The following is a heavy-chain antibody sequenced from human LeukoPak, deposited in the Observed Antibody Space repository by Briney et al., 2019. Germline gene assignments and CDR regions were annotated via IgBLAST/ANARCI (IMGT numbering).Heavy chain of an antibody. V-gene: IGHV1-69*01. Sequence: ASVKVSCKASGGTFSSYAISWVRQAPGQGLEWMGGIIPIFGTANYAQKFQGRVTITADESTSTAYMELSSLRSEDTAVYYCATEGPYSSGWDFDYWGQGTLVTVSS. D-gene: IGHD6-19*01. J-gene: IGHJ4*02. CDR1: GGTFSSYA. CDR2: IIPIFGTA. CDR3: ATEGPYSSGWDFDY.